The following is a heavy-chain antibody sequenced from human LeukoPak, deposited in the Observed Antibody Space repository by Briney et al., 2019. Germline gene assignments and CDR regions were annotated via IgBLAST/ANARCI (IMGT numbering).Heavy chain of an antibody. CDR2: ISGSGSGT. D-gene: IGHD5-24*01. CDR3: AKDCFGDGYNFCY. J-gene: IGHJ4*02. CDR1: GFTFSNYA. V-gene: IGHV3-23*01. Sequence: GGSLRLSCAASGFTFSNYAMSWVRQAPGKGLEWVSTISGSGSGTYFADSVKGRFTISRDNSKNTLYLQMNNLRAEDTAVYYCAKDCFGDGYNFCYWGQGTLVTVYS.